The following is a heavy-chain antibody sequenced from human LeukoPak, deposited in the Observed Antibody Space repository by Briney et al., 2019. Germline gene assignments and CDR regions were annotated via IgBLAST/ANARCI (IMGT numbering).Heavy chain of an antibody. CDR2: IIPIFGTA. J-gene: IGHJ4*02. D-gene: IGHD5-24*01. CDR3: ARAGDGYNYDANSDY. V-gene: IGHV1-69*13. Sequence: GASVKVSCKASGYTFTSYGISWVRQAPGQGLEWMGGIIPIFGTANYAQKFQGRVTITADESTSTAYMELSSLRSEDTAVYYCARAGDGYNYDANSDYWGQGTLVTVSS. CDR1: GYTFTSYG.